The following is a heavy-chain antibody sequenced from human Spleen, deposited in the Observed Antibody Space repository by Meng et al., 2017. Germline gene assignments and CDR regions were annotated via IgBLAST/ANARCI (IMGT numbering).Heavy chain of an antibody. J-gene: IGHJ1*01. CDR1: GFTFSSYA. D-gene: IGHD2/OR15-2a*01. CDR2: ISYDGSNK. Sequence: GESLKISCAASGFTFSSYAMHWVRQAPGKGLEWVAVISYDGSNKYYADSVKGRFTISRDNSKNTLYLQMNSLRAEDTAAYYCARDVRGAFQHWGQGTLVTVSS. V-gene: IGHV3-30*04. CDR3: ARDVRGAFQH.